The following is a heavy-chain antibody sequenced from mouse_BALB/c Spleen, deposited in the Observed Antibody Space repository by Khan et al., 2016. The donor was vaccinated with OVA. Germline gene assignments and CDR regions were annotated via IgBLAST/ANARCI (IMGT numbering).Heavy chain of an antibody. CDR1: GFTFSSYG. Sequence: EVQLQESGGDLVKPGGSLKLSCAASGFTFSSYGMSWVRQTPDKRLEWVAIISTSGRYTYYPDSVKGRFTISRDNAKNTLYLQMSSLKSEDTTMYYCARCLYGSSYDYYAMDYWGQGTSVTVSS. CDR2: ISTSGRYT. D-gene: IGHD1-1*01. J-gene: IGHJ4*01. CDR3: ARCLYGSSYDYYAMDY. V-gene: IGHV5-6*01.